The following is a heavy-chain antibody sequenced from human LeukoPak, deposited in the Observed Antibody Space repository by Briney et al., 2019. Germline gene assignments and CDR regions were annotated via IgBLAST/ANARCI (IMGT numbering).Heavy chain of an antibody. CDR3: ARHLPNYYGSGSYYNGFGY. D-gene: IGHD3-10*01. CDR1: GGSISSSSYY. J-gene: IGHJ4*02. V-gene: IGHV4-39*01. Sequence: PSETLSLTCTVSGGSISSSSYYWGWIRQPPGKGLEWIGSIYYSGSTSYSPSLKSRVTISVDTSKNQFSLKLTSVTAADTAVYYCARHLPNYYGSGSYYNGFGYWGQGTLVTVSS. CDR2: IYYSGST.